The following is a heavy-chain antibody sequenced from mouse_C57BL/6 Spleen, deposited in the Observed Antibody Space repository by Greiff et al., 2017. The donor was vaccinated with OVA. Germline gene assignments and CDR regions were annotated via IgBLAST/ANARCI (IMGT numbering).Heavy chain of an antibody. D-gene: IGHD1-1*01. Sequence: VKLQQSGAELVKPGASVKLSCKASGYTFTSYWMHWVKQRPGRGLEWIGRIDPNSGGTKYNEKFKSKATLTVDKPSSTAYMQLSSLTSEDSAVYYCAREDYYGSSYGNYAMDYWGQGTSVTVSS. CDR2: IDPNSGGT. J-gene: IGHJ4*01. V-gene: IGHV1-72*01. CDR3: AREDYYGSSYGNYAMDY. CDR1: GYTFTSYW.